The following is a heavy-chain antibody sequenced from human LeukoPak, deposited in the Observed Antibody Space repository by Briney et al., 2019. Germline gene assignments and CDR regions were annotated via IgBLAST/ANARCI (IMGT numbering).Heavy chain of an antibody. Sequence: GASVKVSCRSSGYTFTAYYMHWVRQAPGQGLEWMGWINPNSGGTNYAQKLQGRVTMTRDTSISTVYMELSRLTSDDTAVYFCARAPRYCTNGVCTQDYYYYYMDVWGKGTTVTVSS. J-gene: IGHJ6*03. D-gene: IGHD2-8*01. CDR1: GYTFTAYY. V-gene: IGHV1-2*02. CDR2: INPNSGGT. CDR3: ARAPRYCTNGVCTQDYYYYYMDV.